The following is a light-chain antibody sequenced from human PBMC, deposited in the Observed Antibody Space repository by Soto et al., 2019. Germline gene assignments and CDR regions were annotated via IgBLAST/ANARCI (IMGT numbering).Light chain of an antibody. J-gene: IGKJ4*01. CDR1: QTIDKY. V-gene: IGKV1-39*01. CDR3: QQSYSTPLT. Sequence: DIQMTQSPSSLSASVGDRVTITCRASQTIDKYLNSYQEKPGKAPKLLIYTTSTLQSEVPSRFSGSGSETDFTLTISSLQPEDFATYYCQQSYSTPLTFGGGTKVEIK. CDR2: TTS.